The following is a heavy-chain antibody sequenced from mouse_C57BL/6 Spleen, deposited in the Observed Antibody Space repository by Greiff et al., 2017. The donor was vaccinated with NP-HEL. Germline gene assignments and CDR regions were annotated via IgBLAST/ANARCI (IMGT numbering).Heavy chain of an antibody. Sequence: QVQLQQPGAELVMPGASVKLSCKASGYTFTSYWMHWVKQRPGQGLEWIGEIDPSDSYTNYNQKFKGKSTLTVDKSSSTAYMQLSSLTSEDSAVYYCARSWDPYYLDYWGQGTTLTVSS. V-gene: IGHV1-69*01. D-gene: IGHD4-1*01. CDR1: GYTFTSYW. J-gene: IGHJ2*01. CDR3: ARSWDPYYLDY. CDR2: IDPSDSYT.